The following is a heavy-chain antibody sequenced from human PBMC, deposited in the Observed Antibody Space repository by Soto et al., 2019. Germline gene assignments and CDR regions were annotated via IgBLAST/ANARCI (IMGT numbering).Heavy chain of an antibody. V-gene: IGHV3-30*18. CDR2: ISYDGSNK. Sequence: PGGSLRLSCAASGFTFSSYGMHWVRQAPGKGLEWVAVISYDGSNKYYADSVKGRFTISRDNSKNTLCLQMNSLRAEDTAVYYCAKDRVAAAVMDYWGQGTLVTVSS. D-gene: IGHD6-13*01. CDR3: AKDRVAAAVMDY. J-gene: IGHJ4*02. CDR1: GFTFSSYG.